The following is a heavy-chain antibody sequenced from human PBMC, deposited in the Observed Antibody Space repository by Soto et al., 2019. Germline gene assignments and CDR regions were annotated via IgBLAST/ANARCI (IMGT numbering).Heavy chain of an antibody. Sequence: QVHLVQSGAEVKKPGASVKVSCKASGYTFTSYGIAWMRQAPGQGLEWMGWISAYNGNTDYAQKVHGRVTMTSDTSTGTAYMELGSLRSDDTAVYYSARAVATIPLWFPDYWGQGTLVTVSS. D-gene: IGHD5-12*01. CDR2: ISAYNGNT. CDR3: ARAVATIPLWFPDY. CDR1: GYTFTSYG. V-gene: IGHV1-18*01. J-gene: IGHJ4*02.